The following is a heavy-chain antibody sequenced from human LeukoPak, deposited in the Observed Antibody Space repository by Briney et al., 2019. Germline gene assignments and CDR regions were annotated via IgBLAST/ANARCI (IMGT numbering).Heavy chain of an antibody. CDR2: VDASGST. J-gene: IGHJ4*02. CDR3: ARLTAGGSFWGYFDY. D-gene: IGHD1-26*01. Sequence: SETLSLTCTISGGFSSSYFWSWIRQSPGKGLESIGYVDASGSTNYNPSLKSRVTISLDKSKNQFSLNLRSVTAGDTAVYYCARLTAGGSFWGYFDYWGQGTLATVSS. CDR1: GGFSSSYF. V-gene: IGHV4-59*08.